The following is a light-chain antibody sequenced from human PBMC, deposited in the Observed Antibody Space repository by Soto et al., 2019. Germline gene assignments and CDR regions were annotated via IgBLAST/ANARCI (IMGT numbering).Light chain of an antibody. J-gene: IGLJ2*01. Sequence: QAVVTQPASVSGSPGQSITISCTGTSSDVGSYNLVSWYQQHPGKAPKFMIYEDNKRPSGVSNRFSGSKSGNTASLTISGLQAEDEADYYCCSYVGSNTLVFGGGTKLTVL. V-gene: IGLV2-23*01. CDR3: CSYVGSNTLV. CDR1: SSDVGSYNL. CDR2: EDN.